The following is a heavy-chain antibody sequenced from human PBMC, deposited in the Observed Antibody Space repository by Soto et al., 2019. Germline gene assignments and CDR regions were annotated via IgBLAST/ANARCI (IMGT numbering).Heavy chain of an antibody. V-gene: IGHV4-30-2*05. J-gene: IGHJ5*02. CDR2: IYHSGVT. Sequence: SETLSLTCAVSGGSISSGGYSWSWIRQPPGKGLEWIGYIYHSGVTFYNPSLKSRLSISVDTSKNQFSLNLRSVTAADTAIYYCARDLRGRGSGRFDPWGQGTLVTVSS. CDR3: ARDLRGRGSGRFDP. CDR1: GGSISSGGYS. D-gene: IGHD3-10*01.